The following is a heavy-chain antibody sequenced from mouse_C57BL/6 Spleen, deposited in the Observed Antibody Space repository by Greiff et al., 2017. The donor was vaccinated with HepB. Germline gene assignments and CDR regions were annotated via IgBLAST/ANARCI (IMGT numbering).Heavy chain of an antibody. J-gene: IGHJ4*01. CDR2: IYPRSGNT. CDR1: GYTFTSYG. D-gene: IGHD4-1*01. Sequence: VMLVESGAELARPGASVKLSCKASGYTFTSYGISWVKQRTGQGLEWIGEIYPRSGNTYYNEKFKGKATLTADKSSSTAYMELRSLTSEDSAVYFCARELGRKNAMDYWGQGTSVTVSS. CDR3: ARELGRKNAMDY. V-gene: IGHV1-81*01.